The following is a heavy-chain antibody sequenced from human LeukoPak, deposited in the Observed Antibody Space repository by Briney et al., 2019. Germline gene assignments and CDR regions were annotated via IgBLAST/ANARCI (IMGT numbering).Heavy chain of an antibody. J-gene: IGHJ4*02. V-gene: IGHV3-23*01. CDR2: ISGSGGTT. CDR3: AKDSLYDILTGYYKG. CDR1: GFTFSNYA. Sequence: GGSLRLSCAASGFTFSNYAMSWVRQAPGKGLEWVSAISGSGGTTYYADSVKGRFTVSRDNSKKTLYLQMNSLSAEDTALYYCAKDSLYDILTGYYKGWGQGTLVTVSS. D-gene: IGHD3-9*01.